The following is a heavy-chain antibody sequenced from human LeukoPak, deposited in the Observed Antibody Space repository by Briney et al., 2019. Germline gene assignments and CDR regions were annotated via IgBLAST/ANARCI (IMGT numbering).Heavy chain of an antibody. D-gene: IGHD3-10*01. CDR1: GGSITSYY. Sequence: SETLSLTCSISGGSITSYYWSWIRQPPGKGLEWIGYIYYSGSTNYNPSLKSRVTISVDTSKNQFSLNLSSVTAADTVVYYCARDNRWYGEYWFDPWGQGTLVTVSS. CDR3: ARDNRWYGEYWFDP. J-gene: IGHJ5*02. V-gene: IGHV4-59*01. CDR2: IYYSGST.